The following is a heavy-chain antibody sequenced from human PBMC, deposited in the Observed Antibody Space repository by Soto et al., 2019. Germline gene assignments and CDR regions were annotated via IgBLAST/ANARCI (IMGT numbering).Heavy chain of an antibody. CDR1: GFTFSSYG. CDR2: ISYDGSNK. J-gene: IGHJ6*02. CDR3: ARGSYVVRGRGYYYYYYGMDV. D-gene: IGHD3-16*01. Sequence: QVQLVESGGGVVQPGRSLRLSCAASGFTFSSYGMHWVRQAPGKGLEWVAVISYDGSNKYYADSVKGRFTISRDNSKNTLYLQMTSLRAEDTAVYYCARGSYVVRGRGYYYYYYGMDVWGQGTTVTVSS. V-gene: IGHV3-30*03.